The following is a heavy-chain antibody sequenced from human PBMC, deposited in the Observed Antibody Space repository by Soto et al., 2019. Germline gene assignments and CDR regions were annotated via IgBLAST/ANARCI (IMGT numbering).Heavy chain of an antibody. D-gene: IGHD6-19*01. J-gene: IGHJ6*02. Sequence: SGPTLVNPTETLTLTCTVSGFSLSNARMGVSWIRQPPGKALEWLAHIFSNDEKSYSTSLKSRLTISKDTSKSQVVLTMTNMDPVDTATYYCARIRRPEHPQWLVNKDYYYGMDVWGQGTTVTVSS. CDR2: IFSNDEK. V-gene: IGHV2-26*01. CDR3: ARIRRPEHPQWLVNKDYYYGMDV. CDR1: GFSLSNARMG.